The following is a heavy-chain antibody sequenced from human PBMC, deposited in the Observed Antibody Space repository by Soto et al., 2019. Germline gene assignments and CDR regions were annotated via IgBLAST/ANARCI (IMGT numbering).Heavy chain of an antibody. J-gene: IGHJ6*02. V-gene: IGHV1-2*02. D-gene: IGHD3-10*01. CDR2: INPKFGDT. CDR3: ARNMDYYYGPGSGNGHGF. Sequence: QVQLVQSGAEMKEPGDSVRVSCEASGYTFTSYYIHWVRQAPGQGLEWMGWINPKFGDTTYAQDFQGRVAMTRDMSISTVYMELSRLTSDDTAIYYGARNMDYYYGPGSGNGHGFWGQGTTVTVFS. CDR1: GYTFTSYY.